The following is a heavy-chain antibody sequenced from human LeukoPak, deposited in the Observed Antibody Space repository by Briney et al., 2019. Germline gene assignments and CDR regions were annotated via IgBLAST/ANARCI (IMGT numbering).Heavy chain of an antibody. J-gene: IGHJ4*02. D-gene: IGHD1-26*01. CDR2: IKSKTDGGKT. CDR1: GFTFSNAW. V-gene: IGHV3-15*01. CDR3: TTSSIVGASL. Sequence: GGSLRLSCAASGFTFSNAWMSWVRQAPGKGLEWVGRIKSKTDGGKTDYAAPGQGRFTISRDDSKNTLYLQMNSLKTEDTAVYYCTTSSIVGASLWGQGPLVTVSS.